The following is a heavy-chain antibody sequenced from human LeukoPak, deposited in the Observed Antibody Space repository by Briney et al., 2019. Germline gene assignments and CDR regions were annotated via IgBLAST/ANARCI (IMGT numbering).Heavy chain of an antibody. CDR3: ARAYYYDSSGYYTPLRD. Sequence: SVKVSCKASGGTFSSYAISWVRQAPGQGLEWMGGIIPIFGTANYAQKFQGRVTITADESTSTAYMELSSLRSEDTAVYYCARAYYYDSSGYYTPLRDWGQGTLATVSS. J-gene: IGHJ4*02. D-gene: IGHD3-22*01. CDR2: IIPIFGTA. V-gene: IGHV1-69*13. CDR1: GGTFSSYA.